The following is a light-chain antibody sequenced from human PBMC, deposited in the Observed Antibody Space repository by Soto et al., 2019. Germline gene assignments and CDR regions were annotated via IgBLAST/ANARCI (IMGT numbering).Light chain of an antibody. CDR2: RAS. J-gene: IGKJ1*01. CDR3: HQYYNSPCT. Sequence: EIVLTHSPGTLSLSPCERATLSSSASQSLGRNLAWYQQKPGQGPRLLIFRASSRDSGVPARFSASGSGTEFTLTISSLQAEDFAVYYCHQYYNSPCTFGQGTKV. V-gene: IGKV3-15*01. CDR1: QSLGRN.